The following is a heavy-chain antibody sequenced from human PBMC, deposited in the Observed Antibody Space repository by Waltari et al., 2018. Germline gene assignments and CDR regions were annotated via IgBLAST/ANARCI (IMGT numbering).Heavy chain of an antibody. J-gene: IGHJ4*02. CDR1: GGSISSYY. CDR2: IYYSGSN. CDR3: ARDVGNYSSGWYGGSYYYFDY. Sequence: QVQLQESGPGLVKPSETLSLTYTVSGGSISSYYWSWIRQPPGKGLEWIGYIYYSGSNNYNPSRKSRVTISVDTSKNQVSLKLSSVTAADTAVYYCARDVGNYSSGWYGGSYYYFDYWGQGTLVTVSS. V-gene: IGHV4-59*01. D-gene: IGHD6-19*01.